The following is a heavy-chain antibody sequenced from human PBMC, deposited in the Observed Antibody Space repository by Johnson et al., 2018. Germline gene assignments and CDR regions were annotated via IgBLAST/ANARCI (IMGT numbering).Heavy chain of an antibody. J-gene: IGHJ1*01. Sequence: QVQLVESGGGVVQPGRSLRLSCTASGFTFSSYGMPWVRQAPGKGPDWVAVIWYDGTNNSSADSVKGRLTISRDNSKKTLYLQMNRLRAEDTAVYYCGKRWFGYIQHWGEGSLVTVSS. CDR3: GKRWFGYIQH. CDR1: GFTFSSYG. V-gene: IGHV3-33*06. D-gene: IGHD3-10*01. CDR2: IWYDGTNN.